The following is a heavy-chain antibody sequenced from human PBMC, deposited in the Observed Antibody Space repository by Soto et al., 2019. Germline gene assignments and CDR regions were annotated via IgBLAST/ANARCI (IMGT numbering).Heavy chain of an antibody. Sequence: QVQLVESGGGVVQPGRSLRLSCAASGFTFSSYGMHWVRQAPGKGLEWVAVIWYDGSNKYYADSVKCRFTISRDNSKNTLYLQMNSLRAEDTAVYYCARDKAGEGMDVWGQGTTVTVSS. J-gene: IGHJ6*02. CDR3: ARDKAGEGMDV. CDR1: GFTFSSYG. V-gene: IGHV3-33*01. CDR2: IWYDGSNK.